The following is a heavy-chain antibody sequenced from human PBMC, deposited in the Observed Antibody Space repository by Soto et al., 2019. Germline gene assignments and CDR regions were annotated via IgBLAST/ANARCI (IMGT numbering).Heavy chain of an antibody. Sequence: QVQLVQSGAEVQKPGASVKVSCKASGYTFTSYGISWVRQAPGQGLEWMGWISNYNGDTNYAKKLQGRVTMTTDTSTSTAYMELRSLKSDDTAVYYCTRGGQLFAGNYFDYWGQGTLVTVSS. CDR1: GYTFTSYG. J-gene: IGHJ4*02. CDR2: ISNYNGDT. CDR3: TRGGQLFAGNYFDY. D-gene: IGHD3-10*02. V-gene: IGHV1-18*01.